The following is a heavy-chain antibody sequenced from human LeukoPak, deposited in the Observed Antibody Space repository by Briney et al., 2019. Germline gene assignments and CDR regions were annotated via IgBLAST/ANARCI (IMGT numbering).Heavy chain of an antibody. CDR3: ARRPYYYDNSAYDYYFDF. CDR2: ISYDGSNK. J-gene: IGHJ4*02. CDR1: GFTFSSYG. V-gene: IGHV3-30*03. Sequence: GGSLRLSCAASGFTFSSYGMHWVRQAPGKGLEWVAVISYDGSNKYYADSVKGRFTISRDNSKNTLYLQMNGLRAEDTAVYYCARRPYYYDNSAYDYYFDFRGQGTLVTVSS. D-gene: IGHD3-22*01.